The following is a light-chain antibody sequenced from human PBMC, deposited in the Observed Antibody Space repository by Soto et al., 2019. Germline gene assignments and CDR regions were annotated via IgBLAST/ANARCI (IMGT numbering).Light chain of an antibody. Sequence: EIVLTQSPGTLSLSPGERATLSCRASQSVSSSYLAWYQQKPGQAPRLLIYGASSRATGIPDRFSGSGSGTDFTLTISRLEPEDFALYYCQQYGSSPPITFGQGTHWRL. J-gene: IGKJ5*01. CDR1: QSVSSSY. V-gene: IGKV3-20*01. CDR2: GAS. CDR3: QQYGSSPPIT.